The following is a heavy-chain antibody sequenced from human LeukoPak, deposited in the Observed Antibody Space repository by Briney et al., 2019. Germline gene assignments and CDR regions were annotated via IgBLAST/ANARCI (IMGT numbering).Heavy chain of an antibody. J-gene: IGHJ4*02. D-gene: IGHD1-26*01. CDR3: ARAISGIVGATTVDY. CDR1: GGTFSSYA. CDR2: IIPILGIA. V-gene: IGHV1-69*04. Sequence: ASVKVSCKASGGTFSSYAISWVRQAPGQGLEWMGRIIPILGIANYAQKFQGRVTITADKSTSTAYMELSSLRSEDTAVYYCARAISGIVGATTVDYWGQGTLVTVSS.